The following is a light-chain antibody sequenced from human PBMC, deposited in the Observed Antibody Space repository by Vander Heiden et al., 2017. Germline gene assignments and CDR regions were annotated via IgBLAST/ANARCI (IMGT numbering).Light chain of an antibody. CDR2: DAA. Sequence: EIVLTQSPATLSLSPGESATLSCRASQSVSSYLAWYQQKPGQAPRLLIYDAANRATGIPARFSGSGSGTDVTLTISSREPEDFAVYYCQQRSNWPPSTFGQGTKLEIK. J-gene: IGKJ2*01. V-gene: IGKV3-11*01. CDR3: QQRSNWPPST. CDR1: QSVSSY.